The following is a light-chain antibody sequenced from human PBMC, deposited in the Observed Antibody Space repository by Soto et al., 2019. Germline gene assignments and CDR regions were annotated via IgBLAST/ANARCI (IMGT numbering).Light chain of an antibody. CDR1: QRISIY. V-gene: IGKV1-39*01. J-gene: IGKJ2*01. Sequence: DIQMTQSPSSLSASIGDRVIITCRASQRISIYLNWYQQKPGKAPNLLIFAASSFQGGGPSRFSGSRAGTEFTLTISSIQTEDFATYYCQQSYNAPRYTFGQGTKLEIK. CDR2: AAS. CDR3: QQSYNAPRYT.